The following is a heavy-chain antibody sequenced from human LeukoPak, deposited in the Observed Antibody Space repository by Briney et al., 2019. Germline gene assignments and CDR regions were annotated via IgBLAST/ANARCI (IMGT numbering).Heavy chain of an antibody. V-gene: IGHV1-2*02. CDR1: GYTFTDYY. Sequence: ASVKVSCKASGYTFTDYYLHWVRQAPGQGLEWMGWINPNSGGTNYAQKFQGRVTMTRDTSISTAYMELSRLRSDDTAVYYCARSAGDYYDSSGYYYVHSNWFDPWGQGTLVTVSS. CDR2: INPNSGGT. CDR3: ARSAGDYYDSSGYYYVHSNWFDP. D-gene: IGHD3-22*01. J-gene: IGHJ5*02.